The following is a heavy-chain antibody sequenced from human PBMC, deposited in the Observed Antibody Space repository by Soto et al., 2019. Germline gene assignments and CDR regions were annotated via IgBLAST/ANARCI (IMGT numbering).Heavy chain of an antibody. CDR2: ISAYNGNT. CDR1: GYTFTSYG. J-gene: IGHJ4*02. V-gene: IGHV1-18*01. D-gene: IGHD6-13*01. Sequence: ASVKVSCKASGYTFTSYGISWVRQAPGQGLEWMGWISAYNGNTNYAQKLQGRVTMTTDTSTSTAYMELRSLRSDDTAVYYCARDQGSSSWNPFDYGFWYTFDYWGQGTLVTVAS. CDR3: ARDQGSSSWNPFDYGFWYTFDY.